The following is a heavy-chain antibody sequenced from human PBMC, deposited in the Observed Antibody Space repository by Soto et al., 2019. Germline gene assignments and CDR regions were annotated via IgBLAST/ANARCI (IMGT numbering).Heavy chain of an antibody. CDR3: AREPLVGSSGGKLDY. V-gene: IGHV3-66*01. Sequence: EVQLVESGGGLVQPGGSLRLSRAASGFTVSSNYMSWVRQAPGKGLEWVSVIYSGGSTYYADSVKGRFTISRDNSKNTLYLQMNSLRAEDTAVYYCAREPLVGSSGGKLDYWGQGTLVTVSS. D-gene: IGHD2-15*01. CDR1: GFTVSSNY. J-gene: IGHJ4*02. CDR2: IYSGGST.